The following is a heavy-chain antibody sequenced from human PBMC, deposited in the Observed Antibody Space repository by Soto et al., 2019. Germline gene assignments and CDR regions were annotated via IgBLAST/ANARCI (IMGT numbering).Heavy chain of an antibody. V-gene: IGHV1-69*12. CDR1: GGTFSSYA. CDR3: ARARDVITGSMNWFDP. J-gene: IGHJ5*02. Sequence: QVQLVQSGAEVKKPGSSVKVSCKASGGTFSSYAISWVRQAPGQGLEWMGGIIPIFGTANYAQKFQGRVTITADESTSTAYMELSILRSEATAVSYCARARDVITGSMNWFDPWGQGTLVTVAS. CDR2: IIPIFGTA. D-gene: IGHD1-20*01.